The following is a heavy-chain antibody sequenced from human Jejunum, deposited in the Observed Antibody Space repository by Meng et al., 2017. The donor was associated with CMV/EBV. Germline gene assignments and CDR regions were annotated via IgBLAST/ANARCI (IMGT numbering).Heavy chain of an antibody. CDR3: AKARNGPNTDFDY. CDR1: GLNFNTYA. Sequence: CAASGLNFNTYAMGWVRKAPGKGLGWVSTLSASGGNTYYADSVKGRFTISRDSSTNTLYLQMNSLRAEDTAIYYCAKARNGPNTDFDYWGQGTLVTVSS. J-gene: IGHJ4*02. D-gene: IGHD1-14*01. CDR2: LSASGGNT. V-gene: IGHV3-23*01.